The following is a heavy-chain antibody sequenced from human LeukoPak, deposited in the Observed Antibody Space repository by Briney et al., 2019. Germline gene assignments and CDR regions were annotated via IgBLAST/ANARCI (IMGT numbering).Heavy chain of an antibody. CDR2: ITGDCSYI. Sequence: GGSLRLSCAASGFTFNDYTMTWVRQAPGKGLEWVSSITGDCSYIFYADSVKGRFTISRDNAQNSLFLELNSLRGEDTAVYYCARERNFYYFDYWGQGALVTVSS. CDR3: ARERNFYYFDY. J-gene: IGHJ4*02. D-gene: IGHD3-3*01. CDR1: GFTFNDYT. V-gene: IGHV3-21*01.